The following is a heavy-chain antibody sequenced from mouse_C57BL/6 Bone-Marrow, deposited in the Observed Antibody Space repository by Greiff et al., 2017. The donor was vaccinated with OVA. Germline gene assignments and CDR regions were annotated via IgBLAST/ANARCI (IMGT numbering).Heavy chain of an antibody. Sequence: QVQLQQPGAELVKPGASVKLSCKASGYTFTSYWMQWVQQRPGQGLEWIGEIDPSDSYTNYNQKFKGKATLTVDTSSSTAYMQRSSLTSEDSAVYYCARLGYGSSDYAMDYWGQGTTVTVSS. CDR1: GYTFTSYW. V-gene: IGHV1-50*01. J-gene: IGHJ4*01. D-gene: IGHD1-1*01. CDR3: ARLGYGSSDYAMDY. CDR2: IDPSDSYT.